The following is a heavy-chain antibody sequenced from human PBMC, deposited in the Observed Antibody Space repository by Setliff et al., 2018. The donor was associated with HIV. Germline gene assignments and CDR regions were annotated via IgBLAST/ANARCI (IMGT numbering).Heavy chain of an antibody. J-gene: IGHJ3*02. CDR3: ARVPRITTLRNAFDI. D-gene: IGHD3-10*01. CDR1: GDSTSGGGYF. Sequence: LSLTCTVSGDSTSGGGYFWSWVRQHPGKGLEWIGYIYYTGNTYYNPSLKSRITISIDTSKNQFSLNLNSVTAADTAVYYCARVPRITTLRNAFDIWGQGTMVTVSS. V-gene: IGHV4-31*03. CDR2: IYYTGNT.